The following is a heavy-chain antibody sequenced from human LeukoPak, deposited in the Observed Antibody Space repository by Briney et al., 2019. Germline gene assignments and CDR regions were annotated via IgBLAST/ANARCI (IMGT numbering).Heavy chain of an antibody. Sequence: PSETLSLTCTVSGGSISSYYWSWIRQPPGKGLEWIGCIYYSGSTNYNPSLKSRVTISVDTSKNQFSLKLSSVTAADTAVYYCARWVARQYAFDIWGQGTMVTVSS. CDR2: IYYSGST. D-gene: IGHD2-15*01. CDR3: ARWVARQYAFDI. V-gene: IGHV4-59*01. J-gene: IGHJ3*02. CDR1: GGSISSYY.